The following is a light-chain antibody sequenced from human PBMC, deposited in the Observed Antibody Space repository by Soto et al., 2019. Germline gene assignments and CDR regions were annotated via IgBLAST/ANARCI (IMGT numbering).Light chain of an antibody. Sequence: EIVLTQSPVTLSLYPGERATLSCRASQSVSSYLAWYQQKPGQAPRLLIYDASNRATGIPARFSGSGSGTDFTLTISSLEPEDFAVYYCQQRSNWQVTFGQGTRLEIK. V-gene: IGKV3-11*01. J-gene: IGKJ5*01. CDR2: DAS. CDR3: QQRSNWQVT. CDR1: QSVSSY.